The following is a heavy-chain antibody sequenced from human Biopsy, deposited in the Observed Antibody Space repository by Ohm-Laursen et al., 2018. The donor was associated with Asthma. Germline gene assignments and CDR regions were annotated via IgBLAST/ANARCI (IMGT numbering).Heavy chain of an antibody. D-gene: IGHD6-19*01. CDR3: ARCQVGYSSDWSLLLKKIYYSGMDV. V-gene: IGHV1-69*13. CDR2: IMTVFGTT. J-gene: IGHJ6*02. Sequence: SVKVSCKAPGGTFSNFAISWVRQAPGQGLEWLGRIMTVFGTTNYAQKFQGRVTITADESTSTAYMEVTSLRSEDTAIYYCARCQVGYSSDWSLLLKKIYYSGMDVWGQGTAVTVSS. CDR1: GGTFSNFA.